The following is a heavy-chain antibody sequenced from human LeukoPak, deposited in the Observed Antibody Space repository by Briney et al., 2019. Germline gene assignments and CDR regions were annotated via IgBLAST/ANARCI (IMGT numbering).Heavy chain of an antibody. J-gene: IGHJ3*02. CDR2: IYPGDSDT. CDR1: GYSFTSYW. D-gene: IGHD3-3*01. V-gene: IGHV5-51*01. CDR3: ARVRFFLTDAFDI. Sequence: GDSLKISCKGSGYSFTSYWIGWVRQKPGKGLEWMGIIYPGDSDTRYSPSFQGQVTISADKSISTAYLQWSSLKASDTAMYYCARVRFFLTDAFDIWGQGTMVTVSS.